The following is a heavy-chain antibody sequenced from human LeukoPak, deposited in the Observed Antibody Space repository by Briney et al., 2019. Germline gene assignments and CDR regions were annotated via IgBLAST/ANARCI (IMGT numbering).Heavy chain of an antibody. Sequence: ASVKVSCQASGYTSTGYYMHWVRQAPGQGLEWMGRINPNSGGTNYAQKFQGRVTMTRDTSISTAYMELSRLRSDDTAVYYCARDRKARFADYWGQGTLVTVSS. J-gene: IGHJ4*02. CDR1: GYTSTGYY. CDR3: ARDRKARFADY. V-gene: IGHV1-2*06. D-gene: IGHD3-10*01. CDR2: INPNSGGT.